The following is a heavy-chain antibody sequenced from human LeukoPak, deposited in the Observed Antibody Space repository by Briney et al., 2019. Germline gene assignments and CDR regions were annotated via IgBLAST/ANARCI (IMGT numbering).Heavy chain of an antibody. CDR1: GFTFSSYG. Sequence: GGSLRLSCAASGFTFSSYGMHWVRQAPGKGLEWVAVISYDGSDQYYADSVKGRLTISRDNSKNTLFLQMSSLRAEDTAVYYCAKDLEKWSDFYYFDYWGQGTLVAVSS. V-gene: IGHV3-30-3*01. J-gene: IGHJ4*02. CDR3: AKDLEKWSDFYYFDY. D-gene: IGHD2-15*01. CDR2: ISYDGSDQ.